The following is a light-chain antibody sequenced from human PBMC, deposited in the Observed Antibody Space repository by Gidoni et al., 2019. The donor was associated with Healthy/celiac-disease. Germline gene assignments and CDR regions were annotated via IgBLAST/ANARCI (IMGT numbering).Light chain of an antibody. CDR3: QQYYSYPYT. Sequence: ALRITHSPSSLSASTGDRVTITCRASQGISSYLVWYQQKPGKAPKLLIYAASTLQSGVPSRFSGSGSGTDFTLTISCLQSEDFATYYCQQYYSYPYTFGQGTKLEIK. CDR1: QGISSY. V-gene: IGKV1-8*01. CDR2: AAS. J-gene: IGKJ2*01.